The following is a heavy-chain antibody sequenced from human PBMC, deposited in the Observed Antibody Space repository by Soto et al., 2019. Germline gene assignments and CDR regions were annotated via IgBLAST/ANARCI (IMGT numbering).Heavy chain of an antibody. CDR1: GGTVISYA. J-gene: IGHJ4*02. CDR2: IIPIFGTA. CDR3: ARVYDILTGYRYYFDY. V-gene: IGHV1-69*01. D-gene: IGHD3-9*01. Sequence: SGKVSGKASGGTVISYAISWVRQAPGQGLEWMGGIIPIFGTANYAPKFQGRVTITADESTSTAYMELSSLRSEDTAVYYCARVYDILTGYRYYFDYWGQGTLVPVSS.